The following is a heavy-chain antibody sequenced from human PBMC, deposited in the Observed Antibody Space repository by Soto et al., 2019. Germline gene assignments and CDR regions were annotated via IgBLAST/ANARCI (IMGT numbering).Heavy chain of an antibody. CDR1: GGFI. CDR2: IYHSGST. V-gene: IGHV4-30-2*06. Sequence: SETLSLTCTVSGGFIWGWIRQSPDKGLEWIGYIYHSGSTYYNPSLKSRVTISVDRSKNQFSLKLSSVTAADTAVYYCARVPGPWGQGTLVTVSS. J-gene: IGHJ5*02. CDR3: ARVPGP.